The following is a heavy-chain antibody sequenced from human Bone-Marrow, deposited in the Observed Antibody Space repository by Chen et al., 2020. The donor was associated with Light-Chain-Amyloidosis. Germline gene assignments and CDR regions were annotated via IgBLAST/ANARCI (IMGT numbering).Heavy chain of an antibody. V-gene: IGHV4-34*01. J-gene: IGHJ4*02. CDR1: GGSFSGYH. CDR2: INYGGST. CDR3: VRTSGTSGSQGLPDY. Sequence: QVQLQQWGAGLLKPSETLSLTCAVYGGSFSGYHWTWIRRAPGKGLEWIGEINYGGSTNYNPSLKSRLTISVDRSKNQFSLNLNSVTAADTAVYYCVRTSGTSGSQGLPDYWGQGTLVTVSS. D-gene: IGHD1-26*01.